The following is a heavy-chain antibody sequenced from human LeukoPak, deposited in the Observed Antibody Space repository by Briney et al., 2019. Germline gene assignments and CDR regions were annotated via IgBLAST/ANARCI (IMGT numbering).Heavy chain of an antibody. J-gene: IGHJ4*02. CDR2: ISGSGGST. D-gene: IGHD6-13*01. CDR3: AKGIMAYSSSWFDY. CDR1: GFTFSSYA. V-gene: IGHV3-23*01. Sequence: GGTLRLSCAASGFTFSSYAMSWVRQAPGKGLEWVSAISGSGGSTYYADSVKGRFTISRDNSKNTLYLQMNSLRAEDTAVYYCAKGIMAYSSSWFDYWGQGTLVTVSS.